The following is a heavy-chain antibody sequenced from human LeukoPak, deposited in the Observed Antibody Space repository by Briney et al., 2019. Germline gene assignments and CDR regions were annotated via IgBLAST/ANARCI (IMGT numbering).Heavy chain of an antibody. J-gene: IGHJ4*02. D-gene: IGHD3-10*01. CDR2: IKTKADTYAT. CDR3: TGYVDGSGSYSDY. Sequence: PGGSLRLSCAASGFIFSGSAMHWVRQAPGKGLEWVGRIKTKADTYATSYAASVKGRFTISRDDSRNTAFLQMDSLKIEDTGVYYCTGYVDGSGSYSDYWGQGTLVTVSS. V-gene: IGHV3-73*01. CDR1: GFIFSGSA.